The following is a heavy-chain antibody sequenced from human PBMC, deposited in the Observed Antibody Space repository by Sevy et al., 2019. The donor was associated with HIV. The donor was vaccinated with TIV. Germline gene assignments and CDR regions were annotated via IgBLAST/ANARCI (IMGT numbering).Heavy chain of an antibody. D-gene: IGHD3-10*01. Sequence: ASVKVSCKASGYTFTDYYLHWVRQAPGQGLEWMVWINPNNGGTEYAQRFQGRVAMTRDTSISTVYMELSRLRSDDTAVYYCARSSHVSGSYTNDYWGQGTLVTVSS. CDR3: ARSSHVSGSYTNDY. V-gene: IGHV1-2*02. CDR2: INPNNGGT. CDR1: GYTFTDYY. J-gene: IGHJ4*02.